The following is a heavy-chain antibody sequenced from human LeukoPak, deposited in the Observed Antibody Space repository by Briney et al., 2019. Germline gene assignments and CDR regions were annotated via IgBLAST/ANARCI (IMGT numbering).Heavy chain of an antibody. V-gene: IGHV3-48*01. CDR1: GFTFSRYS. CDR3: AQDGASIRFDN. J-gene: IGHJ4*02. D-gene: IGHD5-24*01. Sequence: GGSLRLSCAASGFTFSRYSVNWVRQAPGKGLEWVSYISSSSSTIYYADSVKGRFIISRDNSKNTLYLQMNSLRAEDTAVYYCAQDGASIRFDNWGQGTLVTVSS. CDR2: ISSSSSTI.